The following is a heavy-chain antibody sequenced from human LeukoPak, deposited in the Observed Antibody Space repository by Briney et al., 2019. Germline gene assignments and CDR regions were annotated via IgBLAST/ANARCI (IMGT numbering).Heavy chain of an antibody. CDR1: AFTFDAYW. Sequence: GGSLRLSCAASAFTFDAYWMNWVRQAPGKGPEWVANIKKDGSETKYVESVKGRFTISRDNAKNLLYLQMNSLRVEDTAVYYCMGGMGWLSDYWGQGTLVTVS. D-gene: IGHD6-19*01. CDR3: MGGMGWLSDY. V-gene: IGHV3-7*01. J-gene: IGHJ4*02. CDR2: IKKDGSET.